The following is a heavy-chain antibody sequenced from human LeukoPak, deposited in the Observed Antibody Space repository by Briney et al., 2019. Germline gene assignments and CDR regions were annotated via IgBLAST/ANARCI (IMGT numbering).Heavy chain of an antibody. CDR3: ARGPVVPQWLVRGGYYFDY. CDR1: GGSFSGYY. V-gene: IGHV4-34*01. J-gene: IGHJ4*02. CDR2: INQSGST. D-gene: IGHD6-19*01. Sequence: SETLSLTCAVYGGSFSGYYRSWIRQPPGKGLEWIGDINQSGSTNYNRSLMSRVTIAVATSKNQFSLKLSSVTAADTAVYYCARGPVVPQWLVRGGYYFDYWGQGTLVTVSS.